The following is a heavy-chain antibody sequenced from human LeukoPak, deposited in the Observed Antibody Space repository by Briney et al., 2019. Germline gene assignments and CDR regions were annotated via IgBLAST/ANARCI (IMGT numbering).Heavy chain of an antibody. CDR3: ARQHHYYDSSGYPSDY. CDR1: GYSFTSYW. V-gene: IGHV5-51*01. Sequence: GESLKISCKGSGYSFTSYWIGWVRQMPGKGLEWMGIIYPGDSDTRYSPSFQGQVTISADESISTAYLQWSSLKASDTAMYYCARQHHYYDSSGYPSDYWGQGTLVTVSS. D-gene: IGHD3-22*01. CDR2: IYPGDSDT. J-gene: IGHJ4*02.